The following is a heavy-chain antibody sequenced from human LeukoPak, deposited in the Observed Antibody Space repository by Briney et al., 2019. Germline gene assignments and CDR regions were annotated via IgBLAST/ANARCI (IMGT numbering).Heavy chain of an antibody. CDR3: ATNGGGDSGYGNFDY. CDR2: ISWNSDTI. CDR1: GFTFDDYA. J-gene: IGHJ4*02. D-gene: IGHD5-12*01. Sequence: PGRSLRLSSAASGFTFDDYAMHWVRQVPGKGLEWVSGISWNSDTIGYADSVKGRFTISRDNAKNSLYLQMNSLRAEDTAFYYCATNGGGDSGYGNFDYWGQGTLVTVSS. V-gene: IGHV3-9*01.